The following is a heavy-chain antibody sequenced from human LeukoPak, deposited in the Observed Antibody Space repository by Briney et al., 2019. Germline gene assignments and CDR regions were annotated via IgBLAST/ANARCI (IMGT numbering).Heavy chain of an antibody. CDR3: ASTHKSYSSGWPRSLYYYYYGMDV. J-gene: IGHJ6*02. CDR2: IIPIFGTA. V-gene: IGHV1-69*13. CDR1: GGTFSSYA. Sequence: ASVNVSCKASGGTFSSYAISWVRQAPGQGLEWMGGIIPIFGTANYAQKFQGRVTITADESTSTAYMELSSLRSEDTAVYYCASTHKSYSSGWPRSLYYYYYGMDVWGQGTTVTVSS. D-gene: IGHD6-19*01.